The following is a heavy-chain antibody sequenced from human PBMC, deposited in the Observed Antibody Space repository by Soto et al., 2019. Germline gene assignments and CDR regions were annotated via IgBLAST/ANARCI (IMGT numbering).Heavy chain of an antibody. V-gene: IGHV4-59*07. CDR3: ARSIAVAYYFDY. CDR1: GGSISSYY. CDR2: IYYSGST. D-gene: IGHD6-19*01. Sequence: SDTLSLTCTVSGGSISSYYWSWIRQPPGKGLEWIGYIYYSGSTNYNPSLKSRVTISVDTSKNQFSLKLSSVTAADTAVYYCARSIAVAYYFDYWGQGTLVTVSS. J-gene: IGHJ4*02.